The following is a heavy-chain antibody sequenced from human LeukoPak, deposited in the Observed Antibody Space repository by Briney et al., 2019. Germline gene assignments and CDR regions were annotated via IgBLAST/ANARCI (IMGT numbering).Heavy chain of an antibody. J-gene: IGHJ4*02. CDR3: ARVSPYDYVWGSYPTYMDYFDY. CDR1: GGSISSYY. V-gene: IGHV4-59*12. CDR2: IHYSGST. Sequence: SETLSLTCTVSGGSISSYYWSWIRQPPGKGLEWIGYIHYSGSTNYNPFLKSRVTISVDTAKNQFSLKLSSVTAGDTAVYYCARVSPYDYVWGSYPTYMDYFDYWGQGTLVTVSS. D-gene: IGHD3-16*02.